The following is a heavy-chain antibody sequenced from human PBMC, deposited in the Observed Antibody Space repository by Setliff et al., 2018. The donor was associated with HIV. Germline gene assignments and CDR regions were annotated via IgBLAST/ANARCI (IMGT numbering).Heavy chain of an antibody. D-gene: IGHD4-17*01. CDR2: IYSTGST. J-gene: IGHJ4*02. V-gene: IGHV4-59*11. CDR3: AKGAGLYGDYTFDH. CDR1: GPSIDIHY. Sequence: TSETLSLTCTVSGPSIDIHYWSWIRQSPGKAFEWIGYIYSTGSTNYNPSLQSRVTISMVASRNQFSLKVTSVTAADTAVYYCAKGAGLYGDYTFDHWGQGRQVTVSS.